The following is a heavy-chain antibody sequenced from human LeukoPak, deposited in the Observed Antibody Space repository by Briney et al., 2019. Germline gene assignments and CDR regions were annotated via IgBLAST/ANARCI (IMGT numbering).Heavy chain of an antibody. Sequence: GESLKISCKGSGYSFTSYWIGWVRQMPGKGLECMGIIYPGDSDTRYSPSFQGQVTISADKSISTAYLQWSSLKASDTAMYYCARRIDYGGNSRAFDIWGQGTMFTVSS. D-gene: IGHD4-23*01. CDR3: ARRIDYGGNSRAFDI. CDR1: GYSFTSYW. CDR2: IYPGDSDT. V-gene: IGHV5-51*01. J-gene: IGHJ3*02.